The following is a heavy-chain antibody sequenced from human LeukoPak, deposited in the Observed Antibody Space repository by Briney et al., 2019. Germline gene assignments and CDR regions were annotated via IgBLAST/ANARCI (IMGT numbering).Heavy chain of an antibody. V-gene: IGHV4-39*07. J-gene: IGHJ3*02. D-gene: IGHD3-22*01. CDR2: IYYSGST. Sequence: SETLSLTCTVSGGSISSSSYYWGWIRQPPGKGLEWIGSIYYSGSTYYNPSLKSRVTISVDTSKNQFSLKLSSVTAADTAVYYCATLGFGYYDSSGYYYDDAFDIWGQGTMVTVSS. CDR1: GGSISSSSYY. CDR3: ATLGFGYYDSSGYYYDDAFDI.